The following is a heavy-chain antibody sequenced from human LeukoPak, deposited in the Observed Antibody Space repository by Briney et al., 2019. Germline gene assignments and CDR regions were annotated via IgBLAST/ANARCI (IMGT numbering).Heavy chain of an antibody. V-gene: IGHV3-7*01. J-gene: IGHJ6*02. CDR3: ANSLAYYYGMDV. CDR1: GFTFSSYW. Sequence: GGSLRLSCAASGFTFSSYWMSWVRQAPGKGLEWVANIKQDGSEKYYVDSVKGRFTISRDSAKNSLYLQMNSPRAEDTAVYYCANSLAYYYGMDVWGQGTTVTVSS. D-gene: IGHD6-6*01. CDR2: IKQDGSEK.